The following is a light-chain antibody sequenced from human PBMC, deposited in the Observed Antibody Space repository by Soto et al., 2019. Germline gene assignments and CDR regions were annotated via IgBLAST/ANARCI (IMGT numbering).Light chain of an antibody. V-gene: IGLV2-14*01. CDR1: SSDVGGYNY. CDR3: SSYTRNSTLV. Sequence: QSALTQPASVSGSPGQLITISCTGTSSDVGGYNYVSWYQQHPGKAPKLMIYEVSNRPSGVSNRFSGSKSGNTASLTISGLQAEDEADYYCSSYTRNSTLVFGGGTKVTVL. CDR2: EVS. J-gene: IGLJ2*01.